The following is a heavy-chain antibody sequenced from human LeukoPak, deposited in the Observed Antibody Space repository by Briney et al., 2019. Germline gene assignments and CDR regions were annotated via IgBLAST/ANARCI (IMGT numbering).Heavy chain of an antibody. J-gene: IGHJ5*02. V-gene: IGHV4-59*11. Sequence: SEPLSLTCTVSGGSLSFHYWSWIRQPTGKGLEWIGYIYDNGDTNYNPSLKSRVNISVDTSKNQFSLKLSSVTAADTAVYYCARFFDFWSGYWFDPWGQGTLVTVSS. CDR2: IYDNGDT. CDR1: GGSLSFHY. D-gene: IGHD3-3*01. CDR3: ARFFDFWSGYWFDP.